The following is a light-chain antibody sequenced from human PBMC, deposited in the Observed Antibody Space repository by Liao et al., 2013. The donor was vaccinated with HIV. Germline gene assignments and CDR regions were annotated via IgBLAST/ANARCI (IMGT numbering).Light chain of an antibody. CDR1: KLGDKY. CDR3: QAWDSSTHYV. J-gene: IGLJ1*01. V-gene: IGLV3-1*01. CDR2: QDR. Sequence: SHELTQPPSVSVSPGQTASITCSGDKLGDKYACWYQQKPGQSPVLVIYQDRKRPSGIPERFSGSKSGNTATLTISGTQAMDEADYYCQAWDSSTHYVFGTGTKVTVL.